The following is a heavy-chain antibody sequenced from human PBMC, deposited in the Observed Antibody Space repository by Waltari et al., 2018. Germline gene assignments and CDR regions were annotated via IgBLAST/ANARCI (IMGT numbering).Heavy chain of an antibody. CDR2: IKSRTEGGTT. Sequence: EVQLVESGGGLVKPGGALGGPCEARGLHFSNAWMKWVRQVPGKGLEWVGRIKSRTEGGTTDYAAPVKGRFSVSRDDSKKMLYLEMNNLKTEDTAMYFCTTRSLVEGTDDVLDLWGRGTMAIVSS. J-gene: IGHJ3*01. CDR3: TTRSLVEGTDDVLDL. V-gene: IGHV3-15*07. CDR1: GLHFSNAW. D-gene: IGHD2-21*02.